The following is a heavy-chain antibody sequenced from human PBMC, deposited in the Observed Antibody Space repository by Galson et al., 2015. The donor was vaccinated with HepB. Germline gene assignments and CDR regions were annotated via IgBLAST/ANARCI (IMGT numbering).Heavy chain of an antibody. CDR1: GFTFSSYW. CDR3: ARDYYGSGRSPSYNWFDP. V-gene: IGHV3-7*03. CDR2: IKQDGSAK. J-gene: IGHJ5*02. Sequence: SLRLSCAASGFTFSSYWMSWVRQAPGKGLEWVANIKQDGSAKYYVDSVKGRFTISRDNAKNSLYLQMNSLRAEDTAVYYCARDYYGSGRSPSYNWFDPWGQGTLVTVSS. D-gene: IGHD3-10*01.